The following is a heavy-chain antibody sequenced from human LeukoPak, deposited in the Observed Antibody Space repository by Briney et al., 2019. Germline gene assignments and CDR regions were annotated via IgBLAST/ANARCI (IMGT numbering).Heavy chain of an antibody. CDR2: ISTSGNT. CDR1: SASISSYY. CDR3: ARESEPSGGTRSSWCYYYMDV. Sequence: PSETLSLTCTFSSASISSYYWSWVRQPAGKGLEWIGHISTSGNTNYDPSLKSRVTMSVDTSKNLFSLKLGSVTAADTAVYYCARESEPSGGTRSSWCYYYMDVWGKGTTVTVSS. J-gene: IGHJ6*03. D-gene: IGHD2-15*01. V-gene: IGHV4-4*07.